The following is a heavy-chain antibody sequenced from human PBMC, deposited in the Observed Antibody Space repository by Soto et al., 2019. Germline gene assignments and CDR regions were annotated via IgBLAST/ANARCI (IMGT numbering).Heavy chain of an antibody. J-gene: IGHJ4*02. V-gene: IGHV1-18*01. D-gene: IGHD1-26*01. CDR2: INTYNGKT. CDR3: ARDKYAVGGDF. Sequence: QVQLVQSGAEVKKPGASVKVSCKASGYTFTDYGVSWVRQAPGQGLEWMGWINTYNGKTNYAPKVQARVTMTTDTSTTTADMELRSLKSDDTAVYFCARDKYAVGGDFWGQGTLVTVSS. CDR1: GYTFTDYG.